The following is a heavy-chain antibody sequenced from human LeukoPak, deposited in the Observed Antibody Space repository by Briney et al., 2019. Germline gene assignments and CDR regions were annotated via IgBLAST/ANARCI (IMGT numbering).Heavy chain of an antibody. CDR2: INYDGRDV. J-gene: IGHJ4*02. CDR1: GFTFSSFV. CDR3: ARDLYSYGRFDY. Sequence: GGSLRLPCAASGFTFSSFVMSWVRQAPGKGLEWVSYINYDGRDVYYADSVKGRFTTSRDNAKNSLYLQVNSLRDEDTAVYYCARDLYSYGRFDYWGQGTLVTISS. D-gene: IGHD5-18*01. V-gene: IGHV3-48*02.